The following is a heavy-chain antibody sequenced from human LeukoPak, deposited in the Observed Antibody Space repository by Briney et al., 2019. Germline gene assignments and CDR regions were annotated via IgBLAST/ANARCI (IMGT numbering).Heavy chain of an antibody. CDR2: ISGSGSHA. J-gene: IGHJ5*02. CDR3: GLGPVGTTVP. Sequence: GGSLRLSCAASGFSFCSYAMGWTRQAPGQGLEWVSAISGSGSHANYAESVKGRFTISRDNSKNTLYLQMHSLIAADTAVYYCGLGPVGTTVPWGQGTLVTVSS. D-gene: IGHD1-1*01. CDR1: GFSFCSYA. V-gene: IGHV3-23*01.